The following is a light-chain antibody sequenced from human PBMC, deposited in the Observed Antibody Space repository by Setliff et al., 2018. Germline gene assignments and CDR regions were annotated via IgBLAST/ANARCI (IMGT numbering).Light chain of an antibody. CDR3: QTYDSRLAVV. Sequence: QSVLTQPPSVSGAPRQRAIISCTGRSSNIGAGYDVHWYQHLPGTAPKLLVYATNDRPSGVPDRFSGSKSGTSASLAITGLQAEDEADYYCQTYDSRLAVVFGGGTQRTV. V-gene: IGLV1-40*01. CDR1: SSNIGAGYD. J-gene: IGLJ2*01. CDR2: ATN.